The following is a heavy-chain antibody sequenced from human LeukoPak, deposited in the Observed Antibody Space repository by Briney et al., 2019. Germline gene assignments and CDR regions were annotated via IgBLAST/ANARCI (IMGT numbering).Heavy chain of an antibody. Sequence: GGSLRLSCAASGFIVSSNYMIWVRQAPGKGLEWVSYISSSGSTIYYSDSVKGRFTISRDDAKNSLYLQMNSLRAEDTAVYYCARRQGRRGIVGPTILKGAFDIWGQGTKVTVSS. CDR2: ISSSGSTI. V-gene: IGHV3-48*01. CDR1: GFIVSSNY. J-gene: IGHJ3*02. CDR3: ARRQGRRGIVGPTILKGAFDI. D-gene: IGHD1-26*01.